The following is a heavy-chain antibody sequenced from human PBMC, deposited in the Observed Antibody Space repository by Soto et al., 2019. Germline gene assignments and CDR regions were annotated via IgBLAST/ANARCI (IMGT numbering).Heavy chain of an antibody. V-gene: IGHV3-23*01. Sequence: GGSLRLSCAASGFTFSSYAMSWVRQAPGKGLEWVSAISGSGGSTYYADSVKGRFTISRDNSKNTLYLQMNSLRAEDTAVYYCAKGIAAAGRGYYYSYYGMDVWGQGTTVTVSS. D-gene: IGHD6-13*01. CDR3: AKGIAAAGRGYYYSYYGMDV. J-gene: IGHJ6*02. CDR1: GFTFSSYA. CDR2: ISGSGGST.